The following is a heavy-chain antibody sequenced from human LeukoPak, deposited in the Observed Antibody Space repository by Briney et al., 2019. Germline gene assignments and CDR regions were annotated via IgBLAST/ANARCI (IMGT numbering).Heavy chain of an antibody. CDR2: INHSGKI. CDR1: GGSFSGYY. D-gene: IGHD1-7*01. V-gene: IGHV4-34*01. CDR3: ARVRLELLEYYYYMDV. J-gene: IGHJ6*03. Sequence: PSETLSLTCAVSGGSFSGYYWSWIRQSPVKGLEWIGEINHSGKINYNPSLRSRVSILVDTFKNQFSLRLSSVTAADTAVYYCARVRLELLEYYYYMDVWDKGATVTVSS.